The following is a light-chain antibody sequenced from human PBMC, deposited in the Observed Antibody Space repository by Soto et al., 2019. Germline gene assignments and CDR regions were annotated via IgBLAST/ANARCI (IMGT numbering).Light chain of an antibody. CDR3: QQFSSYPLT. CDR1: QSVSYY. J-gene: IGKJ4*01. CDR2: DAS. V-gene: IGKV3-11*01. Sequence: EIVLTQSPATLSLSPGERATLSCRASQSVSYYLAWYQQKPGQAPRLLIYDASNRATGIPARFSGGGSGTDFTLTISRLEPEDFAVYYCQQFSSYPLTFGGGTRWIS.